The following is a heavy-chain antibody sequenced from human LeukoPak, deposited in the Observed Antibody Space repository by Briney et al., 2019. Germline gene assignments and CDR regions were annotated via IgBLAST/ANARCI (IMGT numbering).Heavy chain of an antibody. D-gene: IGHD1-26*01. CDR1: GGSLSSYY. CDR3: ARVVGATYLGAYYYYMDV. CDR2: IYYSGST. V-gene: IGHV4-59*01. Sequence: SETLSLTCTVSGGSLSSYYWSWIRQPPGKGLEWIGYIYYSGSTNYNPSLKSRVTISVDTSKNQFSLKLSSVTAADTAVYYCARVVGATYLGAYYYYMDVWGKGTTVTVSS. J-gene: IGHJ6*03.